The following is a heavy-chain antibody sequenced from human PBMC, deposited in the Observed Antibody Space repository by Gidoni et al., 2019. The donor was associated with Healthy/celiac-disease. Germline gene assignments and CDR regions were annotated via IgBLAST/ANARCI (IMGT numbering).Heavy chain of an antibody. CDR1: GYTFTGYY. CDR2: INPNSGGT. Sequence: QVQLVQSGAEVKKPGASVKVSCKASGYTFTGYYMHWVRQAPGQGLEWMGWINPNSGGTNYAQKFQGRVTMTRDTSISTAYMELSRLRSDDTAVYYCARDFYDSSGYRSLPFDYWGQGTLVTVSS. V-gene: IGHV1-2*02. J-gene: IGHJ4*02. CDR3: ARDFYDSSGYRSLPFDY. D-gene: IGHD3-22*01.